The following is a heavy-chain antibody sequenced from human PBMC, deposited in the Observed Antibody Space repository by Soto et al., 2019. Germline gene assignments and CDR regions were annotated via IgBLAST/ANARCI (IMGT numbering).Heavy chain of an antibody. D-gene: IGHD3-22*01. J-gene: IGHJ4*02. V-gene: IGHV3-30-3*01. CDR1: GFTFANYA. CDR3: ARDAYYDSSGLAFDS. Sequence: GGSLRLSCAASGFTFANYAMHWVRQAPGDGLEWVAVITYSGSNKFYADSVKGRFTVSRDNSKNTVSLQMNSLRAEDTAIYYCARDAYYDSSGLAFDSWGRGSLVTVSS. CDR2: ITYSGSNK.